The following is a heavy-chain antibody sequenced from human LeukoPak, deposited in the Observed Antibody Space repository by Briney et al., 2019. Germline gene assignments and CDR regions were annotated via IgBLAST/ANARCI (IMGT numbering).Heavy chain of an antibody. CDR2: IYPGDSDT. J-gene: IGHJ4*02. V-gene: IGHV5-51*01. CDR1: GYIFNSYW. CDR3: ARIVVTRIDY. Sequence: GESLQISCQCSGYIFNSYWIGWVRQMPGKGLEWMGIIYPGDSDTRYSPSFQGQVTISADKSISTAFLQWSSLQASDTAMYYCARIVVTRIDYWGQGTLVTVSS. D-gene: IGHD2-21*01.